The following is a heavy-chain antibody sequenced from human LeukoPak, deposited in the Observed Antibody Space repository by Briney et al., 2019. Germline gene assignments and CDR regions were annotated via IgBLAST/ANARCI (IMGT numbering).Heavy chain of an antibody. Sequence: GGSLRLSCAASGFTFSSYEMNWVRQAPGKGLEWVSYISSSGSTIYYADSVKGRFTISRDNAKNSLYLQMNSLRLEDTAFYYCVRIEGGVRGLSPDYWGQGTLVTVSS. J-gene: IGHJ4*02. CDR1: GFTFSSYE. CDR3: VRIEGGVRGLSPDY. CDR2: ISSSGSTI. V-gene: IGHV3-48*03. D-gene: IGHD3-10*01.